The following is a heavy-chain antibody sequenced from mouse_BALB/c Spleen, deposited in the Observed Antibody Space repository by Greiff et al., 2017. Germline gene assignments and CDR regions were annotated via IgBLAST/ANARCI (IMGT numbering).Heavy chain of an antibody. CDR3: ARSPYPYYAMDY. J-gene: IGHJ4*01. V-gene: IGHV14-3*02. CDR1: GFNIKDTY. CDR2: IDPANGNT. Sequence: EVKLQESGAELVKPGASVKLSCTASGFNIKDTYMHWVKQRPEQGLEWIGRIDPANGNTKYDPKFQGKATITADTSSNTAYLQLSSLTSEDTAVYYCARSPYPYYAMDYWGQGTSVTVSS.